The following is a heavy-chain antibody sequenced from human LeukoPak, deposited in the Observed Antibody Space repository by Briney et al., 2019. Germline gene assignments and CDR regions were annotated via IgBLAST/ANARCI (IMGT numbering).Heavy chain of an antibody. Sequence: GGSLRLSCAASGFTFSSYWIHWVRQAPGKGLVWVSRINSDGSSTSYADSVKGRFTISRDNAKNTLYLQMNSLRAEDTAVYYCARDGGGGYNQIDFWGQGTLVTVSS. CDR3: ARDGGGGYNQIDF. J-gene: IGHJ4*02. CDR1: GFTFSSYW. D-gene: IGHD5-24*01. V-gene: IGHV3-74*01. CDR2: INSDGSST.